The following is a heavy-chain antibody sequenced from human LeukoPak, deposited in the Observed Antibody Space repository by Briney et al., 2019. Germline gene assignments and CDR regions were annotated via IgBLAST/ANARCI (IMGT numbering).Heavy chain of an antibody. J-gene: IGHJ6*03. CDR1: GYTFSTYV. CDR3: ARPAMPYYAFWSDSYLDV. CDR2: ISPYNGNT. Sequence: GGSVKVSLKASGYTFSTYVITWVRQAPGQGLEWLGWISPYNGNTNYTQKLQGRITMTTDTSTSTAYMELRSLRSDDTAVYYCARPAMPYYAFWSDSYLDVWGKGTTVTVSS. V-gene: IGHV1-18*01. D-gene: IGHD3-3*01.